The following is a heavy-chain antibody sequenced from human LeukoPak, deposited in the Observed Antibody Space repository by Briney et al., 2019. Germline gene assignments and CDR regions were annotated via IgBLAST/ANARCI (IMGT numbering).Heavy chain of an antibody. V-gene: IGHV3-30*03. CDR3: ARAGGLERIFDY. CDR1: GFTLNNYG. Sequence: GGSLRLSCAASGFTLNNYGMHWVRQAPGKGLEWVAVISYDGSNKYYADSVKGRFTISRDNSKNTLYLQMNTLRAEDTAVYYCARAGGLERIFDYWGQGTLVTVSS. J-gene: IGHJ4*02. CDR2: ISYDGSNK. D-gene: IGHD1-1*01.